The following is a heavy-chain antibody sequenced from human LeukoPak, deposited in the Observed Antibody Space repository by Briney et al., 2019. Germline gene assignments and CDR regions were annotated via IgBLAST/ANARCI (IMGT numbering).Heavy chain of an antibody. CDR2: IHYSGST. CDR3: ARGISPGY. D-gene: IGHD3-3*01. CDR1: GGSISSRDHA. Sequence: SQTLSLTCTVSGGSISSRDHAWSWIRQPPGKGLEWIGYIHYSGSTYYNPSLKSRVTISTDTPKNQFSLKLSSVTAADTAVYFCARGISPGYWGQGTQVTVSS. J-gene: IGHJ4*02. V-gene: IGHV4-30-4*01.